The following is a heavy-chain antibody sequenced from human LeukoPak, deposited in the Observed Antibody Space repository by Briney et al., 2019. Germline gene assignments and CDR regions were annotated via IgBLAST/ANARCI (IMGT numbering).Heavy chain of an antibody. CDR3: ARCQIQLWLTDY. CDR2: ISSSSSYI. J-gene: IGHJ4*02. CDR1: GFTFSSYS. V-gene: IGHV3-21*01. Sequence: GGSLRLSCAASGFTFSSYSMNWVRQAPGKGLEWVSSISSSSSYIYYVDSVKGRFTISRDNAKNSLYLQMNSLRAEDTAVYYCARCQIQLWLTDYWGQGTLVTVSS. D-gene: IGHD5-18*01.